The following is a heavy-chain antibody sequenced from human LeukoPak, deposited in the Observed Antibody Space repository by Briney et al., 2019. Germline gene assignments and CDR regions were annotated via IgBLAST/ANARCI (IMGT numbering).Heavy chain of an antibody. J-gene: IGHJ4*02. CDR2: INPNSGGT. CDR1: GHTFTGYY. Sequence: GASVKVSCKASGHTFTGYYMHWVRQAPGQGLEWMGWINPNSGGTNYAQKFQGRVTMTRDTSISTAYMELSRLRSDDTAVYYCARGDSSSWYNLFDYWGQGTLVTVSS. V-gene: IGHV1-2*02. CDR3: ARGDSSSWYNLFDY. D-gene: IGHD6-13*01.